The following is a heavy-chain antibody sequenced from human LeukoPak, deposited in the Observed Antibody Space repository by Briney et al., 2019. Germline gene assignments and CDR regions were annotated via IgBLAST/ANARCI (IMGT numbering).Heavy chain of an antibody. D-gene: IGHD6-19*01. CDR3: AKGSSGWYYYYYYMDV. CDR1: GFTFSSYA. Sequence: GGSLRLSCAASGFTFSSYAMSWVRQAPGKGLEWVSAISGSGGSTYYADSVKGRFTISRDNSKNTLYLQMNSLRAEDTAVYYCAKGSSGWYYYYYYMDVWGKGTTVTISS. V-gene: IGHV3-23*01. J-gene: IGHJ6*03. CDR2: ISGSGGST.